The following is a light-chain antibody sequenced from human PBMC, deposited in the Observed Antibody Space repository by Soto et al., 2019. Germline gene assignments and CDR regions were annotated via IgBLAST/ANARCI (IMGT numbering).Light chain of an antibody. CDR1: SIVDKT. Sequence: SYELTQAPSVSVAPGQTATITCGGKSIVDKTVHWYQQKPGQAPILVLYDDTDRPSGIPERFSGSNSGNTATLTISRVEAGDEADYYCQMWDSRGDYVVFGGGTKLTVL. V-gene: IGLV3-21*02. J-gene: IGLJ2*01. CDR3: QMWDSRGDYVV. CDR2: DDT.